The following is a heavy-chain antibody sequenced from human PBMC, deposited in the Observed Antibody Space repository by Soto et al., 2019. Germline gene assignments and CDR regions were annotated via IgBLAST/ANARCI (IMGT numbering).Heavy chain of an antibody. D-gene: IGHD6-6*01. CDR1: GGSFSGYY. V-gene: IGHV4-34*01. J-gene: IGHJ4*02. CDR2: INHSGIT. Sequence: SETLSLTCAVYGGSFSGYYWSWIRQPPGKGLEWIGEINHSGITNYNPSLKSRVTISVDTSKNQFSLKLSSVTAADAAVYYCARTIAGRPDVFDYWGQGTLVTVSS. CDR3: ARTIAGRPDVFDY.